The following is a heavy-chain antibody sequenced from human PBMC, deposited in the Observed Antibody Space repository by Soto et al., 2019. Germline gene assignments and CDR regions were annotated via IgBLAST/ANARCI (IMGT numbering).Heavy chain of an antibody. CDR3: ARALPIGIDDILTGYFY. CDR2: ISAYNGNT. V-gene: IGHV1-18*04. D-gene: IGHD3-9*01. J-gene: IGHJ4*02. Sequence: GASVKVSCKASGYTFTSYGISWVRQAPGQGLEWMGWISAYNGNTNYAQKLQGRVTMTTDTSTSTAYMELRSLRSDDTAVYYCARALPIGIDDILTGYFYWGQGTLVTVYS. CDR1: GYTFTSYG.